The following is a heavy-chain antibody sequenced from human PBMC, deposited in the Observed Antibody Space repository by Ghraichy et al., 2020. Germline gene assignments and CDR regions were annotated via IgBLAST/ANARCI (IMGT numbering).Heavy chain of an antibody. CDR3: ARGRSSARQWLVARGFHFDY. CDR1: GGSFSGYY. V-gene: IGHV4-34*01. CDR2: INHSGST. D-gene: IGHD6-19*01. Sequence: SETLSLTCAVYGGSFSGYYWSWIRQPPGKGLEWIGEINHSGSTNYNPSLKSRVTISVDTSKNQFSLKLSSVTAADTAVYYCARGRSSARQWLVARGFHFDYWGQGTLVTVSS. J-gene: IGHJ4*02.